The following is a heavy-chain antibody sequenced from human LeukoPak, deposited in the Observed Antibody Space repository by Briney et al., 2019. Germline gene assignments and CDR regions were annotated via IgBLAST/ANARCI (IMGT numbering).Heavy chain of an antibody. J-gene: IGHJ4*02. CDR3: ARGLSTVTKRLYYFDY. Sequence: PSETLSLTCVVYGGSFSGYYWSWIRQPPGEGLEWIGEIHPSGSTEYSPSLNSRVTISVDTSKNQFSLKLSSVTAADTAVYYCARGLSTVTKRLYYFDYWGQGTLVTVSS. V-gene: IGHV4-34*01. D-gene: IGHD4-17*01. CDR2: IHPSGST. CDR1: GGSFSGYY.